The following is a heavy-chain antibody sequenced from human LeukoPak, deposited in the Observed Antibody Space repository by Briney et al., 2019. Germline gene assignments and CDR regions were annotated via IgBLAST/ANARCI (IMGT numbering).Heavy chain of an antibody. Sequence: PSETLSLTCTVSGGSISSSSYYWGWIRQPPGKGLEWIGSIYYSGSTYYNPSLKSRVTISVDTSKNQFSLKLSSVTAANTAVYYCARASSSWYGDAYWGQGTLVTVSS. CDR2: IYYSGST. CDR1: GGSISSSSYY. D-gene: IGHD6-13*01. CDR3: ARASSSWYGDAY. J-gene: IGHJ4*02. V-gene: IGHV4-39*07.